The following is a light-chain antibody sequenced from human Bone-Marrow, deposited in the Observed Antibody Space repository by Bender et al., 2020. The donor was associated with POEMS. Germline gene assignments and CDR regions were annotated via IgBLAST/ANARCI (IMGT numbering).Light chain of an antibody. CDR3: SSYAGNSKLV. CDR2: EVT. V-gene: IGLV2-8*01. Sequence: QSALAQPPSVSGSPGQSVTISCTGTSSDVGGYNFVSWYQQHPGKGPKLIIFEVTKRPSGVPDRFSGSKSGNTASLTVSGLQTDDEADYYCSSYAGNSKLVLGTGTELTVL. CDR1: SSDVGGYNF. J-gene: IGLJ1*01.